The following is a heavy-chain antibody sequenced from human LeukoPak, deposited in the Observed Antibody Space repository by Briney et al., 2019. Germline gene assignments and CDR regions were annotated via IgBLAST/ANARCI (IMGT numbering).Heavy chain of an antibody. Sequence: GGSLRLSCTASGFTFGDYAMSWFRQAPGKGLEWVGFIRSKAYGGTTEYAASVKGRFTISRDDSKSISYLQMNSLKTEDTAVYYCTRDGYNEYYYYMDVWGKGTTVTVSS. CDR1: GFTFGDYA. CDR3: TRDGYNEYYYYMDV. J-gene: IGHJ6*03. D-gene: IGHD5-24*01. V-gene: IGHV3-49*03. CDR2: IRSKAYGGTT.